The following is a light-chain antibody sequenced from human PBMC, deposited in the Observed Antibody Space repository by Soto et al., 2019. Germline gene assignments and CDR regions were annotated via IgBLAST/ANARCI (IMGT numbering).Light chain of an antibody. CDR3: QKYNSAPLT. Sequence: DIQMTQSPSSLSASVGDRVTITCRASQGISNYLAWYQQKPGKDPTLLIYAASTLQSGVPSRFSGSGSGKDFTLTIRSLQPEDVATYYRQKYNSAPLTFGPGTKVDIK. CDR1: QGISNY. V-gene: IGKV1-27*01. CDR2: AAS. J-gene: IGKJ3*01.